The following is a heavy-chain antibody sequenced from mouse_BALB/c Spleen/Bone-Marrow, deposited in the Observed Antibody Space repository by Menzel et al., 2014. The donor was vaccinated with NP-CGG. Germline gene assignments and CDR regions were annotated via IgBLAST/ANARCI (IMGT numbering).Heavy chain of an antibody. Sequence: VQLQQSGPGLVQPSQSLSITCTVSGFSLTSYGVHWVRQSPGKGLEWLGVIWRGGSTDYNAAFMSRLSITKDNSKSQVFFKMNSLQAGDTAIYYCAKIGTTTGAMDYWGQGTSVTVSS. V-gene: IGHV2-5*01. D-gene: IGHD2-14*01. CDR1: GFSLTSYG. CDR2: IWRGGST. J-gene: IGHJ4*01. CDR3: AKIGTTTGAMDY.